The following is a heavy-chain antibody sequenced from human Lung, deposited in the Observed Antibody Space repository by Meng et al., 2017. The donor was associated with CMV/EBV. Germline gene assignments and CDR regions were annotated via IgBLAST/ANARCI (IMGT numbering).Heavy chain of an antibody. CDR2: IYYSGLT. CDR1: GGSTKSSSHY. J-gene: IGHJ5*02. CDR3: ARVWANGEGWFDP. Sequence: LHVRGAGPVLVMPSETLSLPCTVSGGSTKSSSHYWGWIRQPPGKGLEWIGNIYYSGLTSYNPSLKSRVTISVDTSKNQFSLKLSSVTAADTAVFYCARVWANGEGWFDPWGQGTLVTVSS. V-gene: IGHV4-39*07. D-gene: IGHD2-8*01.